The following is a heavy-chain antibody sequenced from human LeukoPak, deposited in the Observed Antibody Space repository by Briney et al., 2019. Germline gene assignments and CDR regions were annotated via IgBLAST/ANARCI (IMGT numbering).Heavy chain of an antibody. J-gene: IGHJ4*02. Sequence: GGSLRLSCTASGFTVNSYSMNWVRQAPGKRLEWVSSIRSSSDSRYYAYSLKGRFTISRDNAKNSVYLQMNSLTAEDTAVYYWARASGGGLLLYFDQWGQGIPVTVSS. CDR3: ARASGGGLLLYFDQ. V-gene: IGHV3-21*01. CDR1: GFTVNSYS. D-gene: IGHD2-15*01. CDR2: IRSSSDSR.